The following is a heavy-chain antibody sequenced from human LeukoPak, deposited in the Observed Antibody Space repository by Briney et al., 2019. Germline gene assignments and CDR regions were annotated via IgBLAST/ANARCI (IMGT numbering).Heavy chain of an antibody. Sequence: PSETLSLTCAVYGGSFSGYYWSWIRQPPGKGLEWVSAISGSGGSTYYADSVKGRFTISRDNSKNTLYLQMNSLRAEDTAVYYCAKEMYYYDSSGPDYWGQGTLVTVSS. J-gene: IGHJ4*02. CDR1: GGSFSGYY. CDR2: ISGSGGST. CDR3: AKEMYYYDSSGPDY. V-gene: IGHV3-23*01. D-gene: IGHD3-22*01.